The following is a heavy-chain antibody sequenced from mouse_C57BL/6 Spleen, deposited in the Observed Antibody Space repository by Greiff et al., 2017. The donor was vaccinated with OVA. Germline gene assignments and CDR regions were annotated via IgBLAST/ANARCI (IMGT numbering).Heavy chain of an antibody. Sequence: QVQLKESGAELVRPGASVTLSCKASGYTFTDDEMHWVKQTPVHGLEWIGAIDPETGGTAYNQKFKGKAILTADKSSSTAYMELRSLTSEDSAVYYCTRGTGYWGQGTTLTVSS. CDR1: GYTFTDDE. V-gene: IGHV1-15*01. CDR3: TRGTGY. J-gene: IGHJ2*01. D-gene: IGHD3-3*01. CDR2: IDPETGGT.